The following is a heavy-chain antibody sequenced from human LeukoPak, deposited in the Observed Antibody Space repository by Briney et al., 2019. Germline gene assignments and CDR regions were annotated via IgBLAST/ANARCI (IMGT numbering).Heavy chain of an antibody. D-gene: IGHD6-19*01. V-gene: IGHV3-48*01. Sequence: PGGSLRLSCAASGFTFSSYSMNWVRQASGKGLEWVSHISSSSSTIYYADSVKGRFTISRDNAKNSLYLQMNSLRAEDTAVYYCAKVRWYSSGSNVEYDYWGQGTLVTVSS. CDR1: GFTFSSYS. CDR3: AKVRWYSSGSNVEYDY. CDR2: ISSSSSTI. J-gene: IGHJ4*02.